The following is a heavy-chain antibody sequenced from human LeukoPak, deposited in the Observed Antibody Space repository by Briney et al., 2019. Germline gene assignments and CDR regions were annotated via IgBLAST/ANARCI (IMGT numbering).Heavy chain of an antibody. Sequence: PGGSLRLSCAASGFXFRTSAISWVRQAPAKGLKWVSSINGGDYSTYYADSVKGRFTISRDNSKNTLYLQMNSLRAEDTAVYYCAKPGSQQLVPPDYWGQGTLVTVSS. CDR3: AKPGSQQLVPPDY. J-gene: IGHJ4*02. D-gene: IGHD6-13*01. CDR2: INGGDYST. V-gene: IGHV3-23*01. CDR1: GFXFRTSA.